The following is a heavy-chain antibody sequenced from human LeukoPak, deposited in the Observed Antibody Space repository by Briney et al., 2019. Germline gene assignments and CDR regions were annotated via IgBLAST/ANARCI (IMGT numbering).Heavy chain of an antibody. V-gene: IGHV4-30-2*01. Sequence: PSETLSLTCAVSGGFIGSGGYSWSWLRQPPGKGLEWIGYIYHSGSIYYNPSLKSRATISVDRSKNQFSLKLSSVTAADTAVYYCARGIGYYDSSGYPYFDYWGQGTLVTVSS. J-gene: IGHJ4*02. CDR1: GGFIGSGGYS. D-gene: IGHD3-22*01. CDR3: ARGIGYYDSSGYPYFDY. CDR2: IYHSGSI.